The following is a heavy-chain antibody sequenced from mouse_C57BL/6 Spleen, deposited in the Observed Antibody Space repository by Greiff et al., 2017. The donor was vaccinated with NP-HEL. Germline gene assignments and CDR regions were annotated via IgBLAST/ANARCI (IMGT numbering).Heavy chain of an antibody. Sequence: VQLQQSGAELVKPGASVKLSCKASGYTFTSYWMHWVKQRPGQGLEWIGMIHPNSGSTNYNEKFKSKATLTVDKSSSTAYMQLSSLTSEDSAVYYCARPYYGSLDYWGQGTTLTVSS. CDR1: GYTFTSYW. J-gene: IGHJ2*01. CDR3: ARPYYGSLDY. D-gene: IGHD1-1*01. CDR2: IHPNSGST. V-gene: IGHV1-64*01.